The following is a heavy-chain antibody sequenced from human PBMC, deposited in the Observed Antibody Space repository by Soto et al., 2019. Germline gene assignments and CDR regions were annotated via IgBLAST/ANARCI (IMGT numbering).Heavy chain of an antibody. CDR2: INPSGGST. Sequence: ASVKVSCKASGYTFTSYYMHWVRQAPGQGLEWMGIINPSGGSTSYAQKFQGRVTMTRDTSTSTVYMELSSLRSEDTAVYYCARDLGQGSYYEYYYYYGMDVWGQGTTVTVSS. CDR3: ARDLGQGSYYEYYYYYGMDV. D-gene: IGHD1-26*01. CDR1: GYTFTSYY. V-gene: IGHV1-46*01. J-gene: IGHJ6*02.